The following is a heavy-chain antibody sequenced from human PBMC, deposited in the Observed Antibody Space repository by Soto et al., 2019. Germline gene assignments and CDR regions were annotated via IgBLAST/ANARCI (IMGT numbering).Heavy chain of an antibody. CDR3: ARDRGTGWFDP. CDR2: ISSSSYI. Sequence: EVQLVESGGGLVKPGGSLRLSCAASGFTFSSYSMNWVRQAPGKGLEWVSSISSSSYIYYADSVKGRFTISRDNAKNSLYLQMNSLRAEDTAVYYCARDRGTGWFDPWGQGTLVTVSS. D-gene: IGHD1-1*01. J-gene: IGHJ5*02. CDR1: GFTFSSYS. V-gene: IGHV3-21*01.